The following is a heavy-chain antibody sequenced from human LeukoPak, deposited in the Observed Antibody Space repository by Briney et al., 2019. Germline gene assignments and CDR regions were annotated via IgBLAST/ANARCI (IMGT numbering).Heavy chain of an antibody. CDR2: IWYDGSNK. D-gene: IGHD3-22*01. Sequence: GGSLRLSCAASGFTFSNAWMSWVRQAPGKGLEWVAVIWYDGSNKYYADSVKGRFTISRDNSKNTLYLQMNSLRAEDTAVYYCAKDQYYYDSSGLDYWGQGTLVTVSS. CDR3: AKDQYYYDSSGLDY. V-gene: IGHV3-33*06. CDR1: GFTFSNAW. J-gene: IGHJ4*02.